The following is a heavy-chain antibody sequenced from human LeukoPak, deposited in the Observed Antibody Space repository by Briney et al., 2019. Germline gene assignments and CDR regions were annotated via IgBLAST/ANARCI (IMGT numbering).Heavy chain of an antibody. D-gene: IGHD2-2*01. Sequence: QSGGSLRLSCAASGFTFSSYAMHWVRQAPGKGLEWVAFIRFDGRDKYYADSVKGRFTISRDNSKNTLDLQMNSLRVEDTAVYYCAKDRYSTSSTFTVNPFDYWGQGILVTISS. J-gene: IGHJ4*02. CDR1: GFTFSSYA. V-gene: IGHV3-30*02. CDR2: IRFDGRDK. CDR3: AKDRYSTSSTFTVNPFDY.